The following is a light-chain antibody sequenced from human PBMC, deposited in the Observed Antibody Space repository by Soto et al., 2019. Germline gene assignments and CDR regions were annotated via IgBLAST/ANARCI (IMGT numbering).Light chain of an antibody. Sequence: LTQSPAIVSLSPGERATLSCTASQTVDTYMAWYQQSPGQPPRLLIYDTSHRASGVPARFRGSGSGTDFTLTITSLEPEDFAVYFCQQRRNWVSFGPGTRV. CDR3: QQRRNWVS. J-gene: IGKJ3*01. CDR1: QTVDTY. CDR2: DTS. V-gene: IGKV3-11*01.